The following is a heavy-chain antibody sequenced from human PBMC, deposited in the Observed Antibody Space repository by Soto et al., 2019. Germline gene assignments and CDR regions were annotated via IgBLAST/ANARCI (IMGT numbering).Heavy chain of an antibody. Sequence: QVQLVESGGGVVQPGRSLRLSCAASGFTFSSYGMHWVRQAPGKGLEWVAVISYDGSNKYYADSVKGRFTISRDNSKNTLYLQMNSLRAEDTAVYYCAKDLGAALDYWGQGTLVTVSS. CDR2: ISYDGSNK. V-gene: IGHV3-30*18. D-gene: IGHD1-26*01. CDR1: GFTFSSYG. CDR3: AKDLGAALDY. J-gene: IGHJ4*02.